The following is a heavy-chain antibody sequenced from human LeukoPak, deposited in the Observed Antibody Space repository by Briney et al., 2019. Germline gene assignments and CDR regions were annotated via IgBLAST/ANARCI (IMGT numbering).Heavy chain of an antibody. V-gene: IGHV3-7*01. CDR3: ARWAQFDWLLSVDYYFDY. Sequence: RGSLRLSCAASGFTFSSYWMSWVRQAPGKGLEWVANIKQDGSEKYYVDSVKGRFTISRDNAKNSLYLQMNSLRAEDTAVYYCARWAQFDWLLSVDYYFDYWGQGTLVTVSS. D-gene: IGHD3-9*01. J-gene: IGHJ4*02. CDR1: GFTFSSYW. CDR2: IKQDGSEK.